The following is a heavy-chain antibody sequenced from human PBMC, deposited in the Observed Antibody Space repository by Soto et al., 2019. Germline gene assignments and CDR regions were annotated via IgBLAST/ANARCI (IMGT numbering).Heavy chain of an antibody. CDR2: IIPILGIA. D-gene: IGHD4-17*01. J-gene: IGHJ4*02. CDR3: ARDYGDYGYDY. Sequence: QVQLVQSGAEVKKPGSSVKVSCKAFGGTFSSYTISWVRQAPGQGLEWMGRIIPILGIANYAQKFQGRVTITADKSTSTAYMELSSLRSEDTAVYYCARDYGDYGYDYWGQGTLVTVSS. V-gene: IGHV1-69*08. CDR1: GGTFSSYT.